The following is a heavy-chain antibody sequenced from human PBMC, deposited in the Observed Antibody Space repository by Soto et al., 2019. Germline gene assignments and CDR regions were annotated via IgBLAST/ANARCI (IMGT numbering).Heavy chain of an antibody. D-gene: IGHD4-17*01. J-gene: IGHJ4*02. Sequence: SETRSLTCTVSGGSISSGGYYWSWIRKHPGKGREWIGHIYYIGSTYYNPSLKIRVSISVDTSRTQFSLKLSSVTAADTAVYDCARVSPVDYRFDYWGQGTLVTVSS. CDR3: ARVSPVDYRFDY. V-gene: IGHV4-31*03. CDR1: GGSISSGGYY. CDR2: IYYIGST.